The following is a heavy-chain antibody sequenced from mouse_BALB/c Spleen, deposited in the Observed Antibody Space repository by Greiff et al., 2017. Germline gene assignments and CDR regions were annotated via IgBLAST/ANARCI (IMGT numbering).Heavy chain of an antibody. Sequence: VQLKESGPGLVKPSQSLSLTCTVTGYSITSDYAWNWIRQFPGNKLEWMGYISYSGSTSYNPSLKSRISITRDTSKNQFFLQLNSVTTEDTATYYCARSTYYYGSSYAMDYWGQGTSVTVSS. CDR2: ISYSGST. CDR3: ARSTYYYGSSYAMDY. J-gene: IGHJ4*01. D-gene: IGHD1-1*01. CDR1: GYSITSDYA. V-gene: IGHV3-2*02.